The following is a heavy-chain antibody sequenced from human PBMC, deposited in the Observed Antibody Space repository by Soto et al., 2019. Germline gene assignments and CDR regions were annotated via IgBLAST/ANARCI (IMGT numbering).Heavy chain of an antibody. CDR3: ARARQWDLPPGY. J-gene: IGHJ4*02. V-gene: IGHV1-3*01. Sequence: ASVKVSCKASGYTFTDYSIHWVRQAPGQSLEWMGWINAGTGYTKYSQNFQGKVTFTRDTSARTAYMELSSLRSEDTAVYYCARARQWDLPPGYWGQGTLVTVSS. CDR2: INAGTGYT. CDR1: GYTFTDYS. D-gene: IGHD1-26*01.